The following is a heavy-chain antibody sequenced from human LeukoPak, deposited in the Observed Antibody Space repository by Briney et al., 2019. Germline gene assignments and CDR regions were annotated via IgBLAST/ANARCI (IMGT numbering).Heavy chain of an antibody. CDR1: GGTFSIYA. CDR2: IIPIFGTA. D-gene: IGHD3-22*01. J-gene: IGHJ5*02. Sequence: GASVNVSFKASGGTFSIYAISWVRQAPGQGLEWMGGIIPIFGTANYAQKFQGRVTITADESTSTAYMELSSLRSEDTAVYYCARDPYYYDSSGYSFSPNWFDPWGQGTLVTVSS. CDR3: ARDPYYYDSSGYSFSPNWFDP. V-gene: IGHV1-69*13.